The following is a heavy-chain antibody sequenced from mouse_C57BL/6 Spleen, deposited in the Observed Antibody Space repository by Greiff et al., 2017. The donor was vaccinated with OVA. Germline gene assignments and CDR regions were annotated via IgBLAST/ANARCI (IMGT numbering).Heavy chain of an antibody. V-gene: IGHV1-15*01. J-gene: IGHJ1*03. CDR3: TRNWEGDFEV. D-gene: IGHD4-1*01. Sequence: QVQLKESGAELVRPGASVTLSCKASGYTFTDYEMHWVKQTPVHGLEWIGAIDPETGGTAYNQKFKGKAILTADKSSSTAYMELRSLTSEDSAVYYCTRNWEGDFEVWGTGTTVTVSS. CDR2: IDPETGGT. CDR1: GYTFTDYE.